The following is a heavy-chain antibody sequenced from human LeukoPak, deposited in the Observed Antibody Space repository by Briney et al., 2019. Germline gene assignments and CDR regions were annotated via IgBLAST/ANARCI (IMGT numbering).Heavy chain of an antibody. CDR2: ISGSGGTT. CDR3: AKANVFGVLDYFDY. CDR1: GFTFSSYA. D-gene: IGHD3-3*01. Sequence: GGSLRLSCAASGFTFSSYAMHWVRQAPGKGLEWVSGISGSGGTTYYADSVKGRFTVSRDNSKNTLSLQMYSLRAEDTAIYYCAKANVFGVLDYFDYWGQGTLVTVSS. V-gene: IGHV3-23*01. J-gene: IGHJ4*02.